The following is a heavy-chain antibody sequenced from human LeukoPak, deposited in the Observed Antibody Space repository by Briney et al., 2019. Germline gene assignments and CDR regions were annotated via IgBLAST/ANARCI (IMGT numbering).Heavy chain of an antibody. V-gene: IGHV3-7*01. D-gene: IGHD7-27*01. CDR3: ATYINWVAGDV. CDR2: INHEGGGI. CDR1: GFIFSESW. Sequence: GGSLRLSCAASGFIFSESWMSWVRQVPGQGLEWVAHINHEGGGIQYVDSVKGRFTISRDNAKGSVYLQMNSLRAEDTAIYHCATYINWVAGDVWGQGTTVIVSS. J-gene: IGHJ6*02.